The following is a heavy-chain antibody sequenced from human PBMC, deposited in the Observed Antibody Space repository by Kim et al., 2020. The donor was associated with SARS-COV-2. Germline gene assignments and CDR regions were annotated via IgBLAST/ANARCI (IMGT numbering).Heavy chain of an antibody. CDR3: ASDTGCSSTSCYKFYYYGMDV. CDR2: IKQDGSEK. D-gene: IGHD2-2*02. J-gene: IGHJ6*02. CDR1: GFTFSSYW. V-gene: IGHV3-7*01. Sequence: GGSLRLSCAASGFTFSSYWMSWVRQAPGKGLEWVANIKQDGSEKYYVDSVKGRFTISRDNAKNSLYLQMNSLRAEDTAVYYCASDTGCSSTSCYKFYYYGMDVWGQGTTVTVSS.